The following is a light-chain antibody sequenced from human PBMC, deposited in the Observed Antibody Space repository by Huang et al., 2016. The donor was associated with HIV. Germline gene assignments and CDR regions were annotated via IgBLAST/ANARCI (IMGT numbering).Light chain of an antibody. V-gene: IGKV1-5*03. CDR3: QQYNTYSYT. CDR2: KAS. J-gene: IGKJ2*01. CDR1: QSISSW. Sequence: DIQMTQSPSTLSASVGDRVTIPCRASQSISSWLAWYHQKPGKSPKLLIYKASNLENGVPSRFSGSGSGTEFTLTISSLQPDDFATYYCQQYNTYSYTFGQGTKLEIK.